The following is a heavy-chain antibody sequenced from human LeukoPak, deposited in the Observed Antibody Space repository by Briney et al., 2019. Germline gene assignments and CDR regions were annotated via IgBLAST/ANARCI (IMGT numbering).Heavy chain of an antibody. V-gene: IGHV3-30-3*01. CDR3: ARDRGSSGWYVY. CDR1: GFTFSSYA. J-gene: IGHJ4*02. CDR2: ISYDGSNK. D-gene: IGHD6-19*01. Sequence: PGGSLRLSCAASGFTFSSYAMHWVRQAPGKGLEWVAVISYDGSNKYYADSVKGRFTISRDNSKNTLYLQMNSLRAEDTAVYYCARDRGSSGWYVYWGQGTLVTVSS.